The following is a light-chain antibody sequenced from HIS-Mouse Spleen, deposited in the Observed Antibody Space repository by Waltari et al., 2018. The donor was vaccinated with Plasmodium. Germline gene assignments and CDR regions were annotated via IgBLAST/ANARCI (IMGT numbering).Light chain of an antibody. CDR3: SSYAGSNNLV. J-gene: IGLJ2*01. V-gene: IGLV2-8*01. CDR1: SSDVGGYNY. Sequence: QSALTQPPSASGSPGPSVTISCTVTSSDVGGYNYRSWYQQHPGKAPKLMIYEVSKRPSGVPDRFSGSKSGNTASLTVSGLQAEEEADYYCSSYAGSNNLVFGGGTKLTVL. CDR2: EVS.